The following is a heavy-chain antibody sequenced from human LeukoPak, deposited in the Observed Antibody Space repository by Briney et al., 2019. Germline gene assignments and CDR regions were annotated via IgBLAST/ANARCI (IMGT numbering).Heavy chain of an antibody. CDR2: ISSGGTYK. CDR1: GFTFSDYT. J-gene: IGHJ4*02. V-gene: IGHV3-21*01. Sequence: PGGSLRLSCAASGFTFSDYTMNWVRQAPGKGLEWVSSISSGGTYKYYADSVKGRFTISRDNAKNTLYLQMHSLRAEDTAVYYCARDFTGYGYIGLDSWGQGTLVTVSS. D-gene: IGHD5-12*01. CDR3: ARDFTGYGYIGLDS.